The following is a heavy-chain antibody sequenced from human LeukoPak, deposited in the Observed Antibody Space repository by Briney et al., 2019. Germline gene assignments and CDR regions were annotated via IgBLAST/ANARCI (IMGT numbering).Heavy chain of an antibody. CDR2: ISYDGSNK. J-gene: IGHJ4*02. Sequence: PGGSLRLSCAASGFTFSSYAMHWVRQAPGKGLEWVAVISYDGSNKYYADSVKGRFTISRDNSKNTLYLQMNSLRAEDTAVYYWARVFSAVVDNGARGTLVTFPS. CDR3: ARVFSAVVDN. CDR1: GFTFSSYA. D-gene: IGHD2-2*01. V-gene: IGHV3-30*04.